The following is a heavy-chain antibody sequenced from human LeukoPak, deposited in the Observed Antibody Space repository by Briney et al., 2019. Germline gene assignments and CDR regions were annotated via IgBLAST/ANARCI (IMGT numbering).Heavy chain of an antibody. CDR1: GFTFSSYW. D-gene: IGHD5-12*01. J-gene: IGHJ4*02. V-gene: IGHV3-7*01. CDR2: IKQDGSEK. CDR3: ARDRSGYDTYFDY. Sequence: PPGGSLRLSCAASGFTFSSYWRSWVRQAPGKGLEWVANIKQDGSEKYYVDSVKGRFTISRDNAKNPLYLQMNSLRAEDTAVYYCARDRSGYDTYFDYWGQGTLVTVSS.